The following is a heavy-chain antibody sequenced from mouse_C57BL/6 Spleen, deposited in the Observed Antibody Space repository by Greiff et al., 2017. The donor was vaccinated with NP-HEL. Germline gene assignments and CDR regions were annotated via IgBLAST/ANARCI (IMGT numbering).Heavy chain of an antibody. CDR3: ARNDYDSGRAMDY. CDR1: GYTFTDYY. V-gene: IGHV1-76*01. Sequence: QVQLQQSGAELVRPGASVKLSCKASGYTFTDYYINWVKQRPGQGLELIARIYPGSGNTYYNEKFKGKATLTAEKSSSTAYMQLSSLTSEDSAVYFCARNDYDSGRAMDYWGQGTSVTVSS. J-gene: IGHJ4*01. D-gene: IGHD2-4*01. CDR2: IYPGSGNT.